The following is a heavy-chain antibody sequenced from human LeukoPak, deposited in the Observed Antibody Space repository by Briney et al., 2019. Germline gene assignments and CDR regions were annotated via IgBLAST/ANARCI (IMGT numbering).Heavy chain of an antibody. CDR3: AREGRGGYDETTNFDY. J-gene: IGHJ4*02. CDR2: INPSGGSR. Sequence: ASVRVSCKTSGYTFTGYFMHWVRQAPGQGLQWMGTINPSGGSRTYAQKLQDRVTMTRAMSTSTVYMELNSLRSDDTAVYYCAREGRGGYDETTNFDYWGQGTLVTVSS. V-gene: IGHV1-46*01. D-gene: IGHD5-12*01. CDR1: GYTFTGYF.